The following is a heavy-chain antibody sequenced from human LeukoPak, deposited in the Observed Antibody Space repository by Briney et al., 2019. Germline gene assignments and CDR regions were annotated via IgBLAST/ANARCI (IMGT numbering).Heavy chain of an antibody. J-gene: IGHJ4*02. Sequence: KPSETLSLSCTVSGGSISSSNHYWGWIRQPPGKGLEWIGNIYYSGSTYYNPSLKSRVTISVDTSKNHFSLKLSSVTAADTAIFYCARLGGYGRISYFGYWGQGTLVTVSS. CDR3: ARLGGYGRISYFGY. D-gene: IGHD5-12*01. CDR1: GGSISSSNHY. CDR2: IYYSGST. V-gene: IGHV4-39*02.